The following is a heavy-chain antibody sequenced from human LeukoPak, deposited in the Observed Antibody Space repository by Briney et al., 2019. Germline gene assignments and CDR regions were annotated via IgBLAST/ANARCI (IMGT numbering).Heavy chain of an antibody. D-gene: IGHD3-22*01. J-gene: IGHJ6*03. V-gene: IGHV5-51*01. Sequence: GESLKISCKGSGYSFISYWIGWVRQMPGKGLEWMGIIYPGDSDTRYSPSFQGQVTISADKSINTAYLQWSSLKASDTAMYYCARSVSSYYYDSSGFYSPSPYYYMDVWGKGTTVTVSS. CDR3: ARSVSSYYYDSSGFYSPSPYYYMDV. CDR1: GYSFISYW. CDR2: IYPGDSDT.